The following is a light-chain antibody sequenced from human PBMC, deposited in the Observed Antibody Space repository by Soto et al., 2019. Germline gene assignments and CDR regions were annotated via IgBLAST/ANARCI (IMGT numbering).Light chain of an antibody. J-gene: IGKJ1*01. V-gene: IGKV3-20*01. CDR3: PHYVAVVA. CDR1: QSLTNNY. Sequence: EIVLTQSPGTLALSPGERATLSCRASQSLTNNYFAWYQLKPGRALSLLIDGASTRVTGIPDRFSGSGSGTHFTLTISRLEHEYVAVYYCPHYVAVVAFGQGTKVEI. CDR2: GAS.